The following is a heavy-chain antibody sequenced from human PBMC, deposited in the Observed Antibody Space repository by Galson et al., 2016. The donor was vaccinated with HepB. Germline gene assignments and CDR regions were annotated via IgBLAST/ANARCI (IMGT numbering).Heavy chain of an antibody. Sequence: CAISGDSVSSNSAAWNWIRQSPSRGLEWLGRTYYRSQWYNEYALSVRNRITINPDTSKNHFSLQLNSVAPEDTAVYFCARAYCGGDCYTDGALDIWGQGPMVTVSS. CDR3: ARAYCGGDCYTDGALDI. D-gene: IGHD2-21*02. CDR1: GDSVSSNSAA. CDR2: TYYRSQWYN. J-gene: IGHJ3*02. V-gene: IGHV6-1*01.